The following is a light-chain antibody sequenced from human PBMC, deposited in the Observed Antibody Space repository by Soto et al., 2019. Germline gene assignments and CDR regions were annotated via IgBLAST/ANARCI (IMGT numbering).Light chain of an antibody. V-gene: IGKV3-11*01. CDR3: QQRSNWPLT. Sequence: EIVLTQSPATLSLSPGERATVSCRASQSVRSYLVWYQQRPGQAPRLLIYDTSTRAPGIPARFSGSGSGTAFTLTISSLEPEDFAVYYCQQRSNWPLTFGGGTKVEIK. CDR1: QSVRSY. CDR2: DTS. J-gene: IGKJ4*01.